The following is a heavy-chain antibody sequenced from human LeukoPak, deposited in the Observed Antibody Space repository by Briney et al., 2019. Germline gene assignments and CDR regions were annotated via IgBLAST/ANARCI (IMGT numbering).Heavy chain of an antibody. CDR3: AREGGSRYFDFDWFDP. Sequence: ASVKVSCKASGGTFSSYAISWVRQAPGQGLEWMGRIIPILGTANYAQKFQGRVTITTDESTSTAYMELSSLRSEDTAVYYCAREGGSRYFDFDWFDPWGQGTLVTVSS. D-gene: IGHD3-9*01. J-gene: IGHJ5*02. V-gene: IGHV1-69*11. CDR2: IIPILGTA. CDR1: GGTFSSYA.